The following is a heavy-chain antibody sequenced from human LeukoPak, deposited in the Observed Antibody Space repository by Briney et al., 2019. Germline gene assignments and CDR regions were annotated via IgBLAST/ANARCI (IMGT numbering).Heavy chain of an antibody. V-gene: IGHV1-2*04. CDR1: GYTFTGYY. J-gene: IGHJ4*02. CDR2: INPNSGGT. CDR3: AKEYCSNSVCHSLDY. D-gene: IGHD2-8*01. Sequence: GASVKVSCKASGYTFTGYYMHWVRQAPGQGLEWMGWINPNSGGTNYAQKLQGWVTMTRDTSISTAYMELSRLRAEDTAVYYCAKEYCSNSVCHSLDYWGQGTLVTVSS.